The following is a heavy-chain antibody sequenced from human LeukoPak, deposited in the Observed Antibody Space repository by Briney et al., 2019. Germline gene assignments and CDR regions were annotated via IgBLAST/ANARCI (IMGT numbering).Heavy chain of an antibody. CDR3: VRDSGFRSLDY. V-gene: IGHV3-7*01. CDR1: GFTFSDYW. Sequence: AGSLRLSCAGSGFTFSDYWMTWVRQNPAKGLEWLAQIKGGGSEKYIVDSVNGRFTIFGDNAKNSLYLEMNSLRAEDTAVYFCVRDSGFRSLDYWGQGTLVSVSS. CDR2: IKGGGSEK. J-gene: IGHJ4*02. D-gene: IGHD3-10*01.